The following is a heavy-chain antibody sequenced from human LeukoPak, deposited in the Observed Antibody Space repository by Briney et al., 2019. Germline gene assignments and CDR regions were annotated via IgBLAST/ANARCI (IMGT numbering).Heavy chain of an antibody. J-gene: IGHJ4*02. CDR1: GFTFSSYS. CDR3: ARDPYVVVVPVATDY. D-gene: IGHD2-2*01. CDR2: ISSSSSTI. V-gene: IGHV3-48*01. Sequence: GGSLRLSCAASGFTFSSYSMNWVRQAPGRGLEWVSYISSSSSTIYYADSVKGRFPISRDNAKNSLYLQMNSLRAEDTAVYYCARDPYVVVVPVATDYWGQGTLVTVSS.